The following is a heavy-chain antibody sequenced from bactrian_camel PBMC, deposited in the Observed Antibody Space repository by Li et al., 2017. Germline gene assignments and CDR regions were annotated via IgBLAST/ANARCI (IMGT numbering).Heavy chain of an antibody. CDR2: IYTAAGNA. J-gene: IGHJ4*01. D-gene: IGHD2*01. CDR3: AAGCRNSGGSGLDALAYYY. Sequence: VQLVESGGGSVQAGGSLRLSCAASGYTLGSKCVGWFRQAPGKEREGVAVIYTAAGNAFSADSVKGRFTISQDDANNTVYLQMDSLKPEDTAMYYCAAGCRNSGGSGLDALAYYYWGQGTQVTVS. CDR1: GYTLGSKC. V-gene: IGHV3S40*01.